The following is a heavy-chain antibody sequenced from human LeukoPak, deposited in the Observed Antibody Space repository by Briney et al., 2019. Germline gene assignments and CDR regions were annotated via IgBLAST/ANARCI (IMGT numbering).Heavy chain of an antibody. J-gene: IGHJ4*02. D-gene: IGHD4-17*01. CDR2: IIPIFGIA. Sequence: ASVKVSCKASGGTFTSYAISWVRQAPGQGLEWMGRIIPIFGIANYAQKFQGRVTITADKSTSTAYMELSSLRSEDTAVYYCASGLKTVTLDYWGQGTLVTVSS. CDR1: GGTFTSYA. CDR3: ASGLKTVTLDY. V-gene: IGHV1-69*04.